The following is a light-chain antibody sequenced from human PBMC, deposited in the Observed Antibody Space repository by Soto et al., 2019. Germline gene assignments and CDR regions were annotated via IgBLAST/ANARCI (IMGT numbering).Light chain of an antibody. CDR2: GAT. Sequence: EIVLTQFPGTLSLSPGERATLSCRASQSVSRSDLAWYQQKPGQAPRLLIYGATSRATGIPDRFSGFGSGTDFTLTISRLEPEDFAVYYCRLYRFSLWTFGQGTKVDIK. V-gene: IGKV3-20*01. CDR3: RLYRFSLWT. J-gene: IGKJ1*01. CDR1: QSVSRSD.